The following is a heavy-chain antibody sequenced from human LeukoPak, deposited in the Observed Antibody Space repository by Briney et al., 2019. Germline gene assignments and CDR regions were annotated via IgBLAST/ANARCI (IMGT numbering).Heavy chain of an antibody. V-gene: IGHV3-23*01. CDR2: ISSSGGST. J-gene: IGHJ4*02. CDR1: GLTFTGHP. CDR3: AKGGYNNSPDY. Sequence: PGGPLGFSWEAFGLTFTGHPMTWFGKAPGKGLNWVSTISSSGGSTYYADSVRGRFSISRDNSKNTLYLQMNSLRAEDTAVCYCAKGGYNNSPDYWGQGTLVTVSS. D-gene: IGHD5-12*01.